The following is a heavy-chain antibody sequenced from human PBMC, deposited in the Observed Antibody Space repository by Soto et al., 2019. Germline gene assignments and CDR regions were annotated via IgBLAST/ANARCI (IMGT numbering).Heavy chain of an antibody. CDR2: ISYDGSNK. CDR1: GFTFSSYA. Sequence: GGSLILSCAASGFTFSSYAMHWVRQAPGKGLEWVAVISYDGSNKYYADSVKGRFTISRDNSKNTLYLQMNSLRAEDTAVYYCVRAYSSSSGEFDYWGQGTLVTVSS. CDR3: VRAYSSSSGEFDY. J-gene: IGHJ4*02. V-gene: IGHV3-30-3*01. D-gene: IGHD6-6*01.